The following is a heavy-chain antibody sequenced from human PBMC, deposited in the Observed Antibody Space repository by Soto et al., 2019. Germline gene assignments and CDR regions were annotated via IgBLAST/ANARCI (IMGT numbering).Heavy chain of an antibody. D-gene: IGHD6-13*01. J-gene: IGHJ3*02. CDR3: ARRLNYSSSLGRAFDI. CDR2: INHSGST. Sequence: SETLSLTCAVYGGSFSGYYWSWIRQPPGKGLEWIGEINHSGSTNYNPSLKSRVTISVDTSKNQFSLKLSSVTAADTAVYYCARRLNYSSSLGRAFDIWGQGTMVTVSS. CDR1: GGSFSGYY. V-gene: IGHV4-34*01.